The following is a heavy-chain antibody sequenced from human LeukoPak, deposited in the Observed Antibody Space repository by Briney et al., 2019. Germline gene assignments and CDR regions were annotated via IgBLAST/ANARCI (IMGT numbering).Heavy chain of an antibody. CDR2: IYTSGST. D-gene: IGHD3-3*01. CDR1: GGSISSYY. J-gene: IGHJ3*02. Sequence: PSETLSLTCTVSGGSISSYYWSWIRQPAGKGLEWIGRIYTSGSTNYNPSLKSRVTMSVDTSKNQFSLKLSSVTAADTAVYYCARAYYDFWSGYFQSLDALDIWGQGTMVTVSS. V-gene: IGHV4-4*07. CDR3: ARAYYDFWSGYFQSLDALDI.